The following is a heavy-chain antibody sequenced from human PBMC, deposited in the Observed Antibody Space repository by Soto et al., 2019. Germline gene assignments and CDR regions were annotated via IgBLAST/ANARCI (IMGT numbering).Heavy chain of an antibody. V-gene: IGHV4-59*01. J-gene: IGHJ4*02. D-gene: IGHD6-13*01. CDR3: ARSPLAAAGNFDY. CDR2: IYYSGST. CDR1: GGSISSYY. Sequence: PSETLSLTCTVSGGSISSYYLSWIRQPPGKGLEWIGYIYYSGSTNYNPSLKSRVTISVDTSKNQFSLKLSSVTAADTAVYYCARSPLAAAGNFDYWGQGTLVTVYS.